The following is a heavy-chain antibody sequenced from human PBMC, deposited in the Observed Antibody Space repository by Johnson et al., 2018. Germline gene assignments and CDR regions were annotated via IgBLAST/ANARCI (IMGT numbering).Heavy chain of an antibody. D-gene: IGHD4-23*01. CDR2: ISYVGSNK. CDR3: ARESRHMTTVETRPQRPYDAFDI. V-gene: IGHV3-30*03. CDR1: GFTFSSYG. J-gene: IGHJ3*02. Sequence: QVQLVESGGGVVQXGRSLRLXCAASGFTFSSYGMHWVRQAPGKGLEWVAVISYVGSNKYYADSVKGRFTLSRDNSKNPMYLQRNSLRVEDTAVYFCARESRHMTTVETRPQRPYDAFDIWGQGTMVTVSS.